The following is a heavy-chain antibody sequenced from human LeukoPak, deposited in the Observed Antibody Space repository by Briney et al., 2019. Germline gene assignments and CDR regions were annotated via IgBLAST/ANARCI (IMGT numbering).Heavy chain of an antibody. CDR1: GFTLSELW. V-gene: IGHV3-33*08. CDR3: ARIFGGGWYNYYYYMGV. Sequence: GGSLRLSCVASGFTLSELWMNWVRHAPGKGLELVAVIWYDGGNKYYADSVKGRFTISRDNSKNTLYLQMNSLRAEDTAVYYCARIFGGGWYNYYYYMGVWEKGHRSPSP. CDR2: IWYDGGNK. J-gene: IGHJ6*03. D-gene: IGHD3-3*01.